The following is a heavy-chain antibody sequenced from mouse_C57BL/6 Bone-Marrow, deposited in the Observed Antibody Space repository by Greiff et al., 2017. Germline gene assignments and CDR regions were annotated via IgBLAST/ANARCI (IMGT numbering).Heavy chain of an antibody. CDR1: GFTFSDYG. D-gene: IGHD4-1*01. CDR3: AKHGSVYAMDY. Sequence: EVKLVESGGGLVQPGGSLKLSCAASGFTFSDYGMAWVRQAPRKGPEWVAFISNLAYSIYYADPVTGRFTISRENAKNTLYLEMSSLRSEDTAKYYFAKHGSVYAMDYWGQGTSVTVSS. CDR2: ISNLAYSI. J-gene: IGHJ4*01. V-gene: IGHV5-15*01.